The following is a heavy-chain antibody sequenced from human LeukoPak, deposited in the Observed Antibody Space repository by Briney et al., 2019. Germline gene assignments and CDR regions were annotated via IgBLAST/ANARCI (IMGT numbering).Heavy chain of an antibody. CDR2: IYYSGST. CDR1: GGSFSGYY. CDR3: ASYDYGDSGAAFDI. J-gene: IGHJ3*02. Sequence: SETLSLTCAVYGGSFSGYYWGWIRQPPGKGLEWIGSIYYSGSTYYNPSLKSRVTISVDTSKNQFSLKLSSVTAADTAVYYCASYDYGDSGAAFDIWGQGTMVTVSS. D-gene: IGHD4-17*01. V-gene: IGHV4-39*01.